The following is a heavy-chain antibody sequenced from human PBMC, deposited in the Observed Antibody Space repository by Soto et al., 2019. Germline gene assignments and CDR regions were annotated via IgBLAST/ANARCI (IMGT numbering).Heavy chain of an antibody. CDR3: ARPNRWYGKILQ. J-gene: IGHJ1*01. Sequence: QVQLQASGPGLVKPSETLSLTCTVAGASISGNYWTWVRQHPGKGLEWIGNMFYSGTTNYTTSLRSRVTMSLDTSVKHFSLRLSSVTAADTAVYYCARPNRWYGKILQWGRGTMVTVSS. D-gene: IGHD2-15*01. CDR1: GASISGNY. V-gene: IGHV4-59*01. CDR2: MFYSGTT.